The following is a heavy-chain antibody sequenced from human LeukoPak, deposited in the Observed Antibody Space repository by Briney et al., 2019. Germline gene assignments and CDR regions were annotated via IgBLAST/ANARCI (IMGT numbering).Heavy chain of an antibody. CDR1: RGSISSSSSY. CDR2: IYYSGTT. Sequence: SETLSLTCTVSRGSISSSSSYWDWIRHPPGKWLEWIGRIYYSGTTNSNPSIKSRVTISVDTSKNQFSLKLSPVTAADTAVYYCARRGHYSGFDVMLGFDPWGQGTLVTVSS. CDR3: ARRGHYSGFDVMLGFDP. D-gene: IGHD5-12*01. J-gene: IGHJ5*02. V-gene: IGHV4-39*01.